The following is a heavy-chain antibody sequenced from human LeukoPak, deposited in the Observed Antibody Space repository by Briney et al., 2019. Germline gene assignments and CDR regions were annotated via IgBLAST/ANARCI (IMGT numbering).Heavy chain of an antibody. V-gene: IGHV4-39*01. D-gene: IGHD3-22*01. CDR1: GGSVTTSSYY. CDR3: ARQRGDEYYYETIGYDYVGSQSDP. J-gene: IGHJ5*02. Sequence: SETLSLTCTVSGGSVTTSSYYWGWIRQPPGKGLEWIGSVYYSGSTYYNPSLKSRVTISVDTSKNQFSLKLSSVTAADTAVYYCARQRGDEYYYETIGYDYVGSQSDPWGQGTLVTVSS. CDR2: VYYSGST.